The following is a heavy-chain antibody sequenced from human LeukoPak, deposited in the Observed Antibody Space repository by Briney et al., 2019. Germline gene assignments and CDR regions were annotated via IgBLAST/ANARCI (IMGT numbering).Heavy chain of an antibody. CDR1: GGSISSSSYY. J-gene: IGHJ4*02. Sequence: SSETLSLTCTVSGGSISSSSYYWGWIRQPPGKGLEWIGSIYYSGSTYYNPSLKSRVTISVDTSKNQFSLKLSSVTAADTVVYYCARYTNDYGDYGSDYWGQGTLVTVSS. CDR3: ARYTNDYGDYGSDY. V-gene: IGHV4-39*07. CDR2: IYYSGST. D-gene: IGHD4-17*01.